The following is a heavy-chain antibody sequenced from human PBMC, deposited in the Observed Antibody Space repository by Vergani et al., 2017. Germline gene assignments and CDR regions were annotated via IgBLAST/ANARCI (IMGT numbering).Heavy chain of an antibody. CDR2: IYWDDDK. CDR3: AHRSVVPAAIGWFDP. CDR1: GFSLSTSGVG. J-gene: IGHJ5*02. V-gene: IGHV2-5*02. Sequence: QITLKESGPTLVKPTQTLTLTCTFSGFSLSTSGVGVGWIRQPPGKALEWLALIYWDDDKRYSPSLKSRLTITKDTSKNQVVLTMTNMDPVDTATYYCAHRSVVPAAIGWFDPWGQGTLVTVSS. D-gene: IGHD2-2*02.